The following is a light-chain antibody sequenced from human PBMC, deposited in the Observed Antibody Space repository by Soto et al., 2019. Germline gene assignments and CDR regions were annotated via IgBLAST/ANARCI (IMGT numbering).Light chain of an antibody. CDR1: QSISSY. V-gene: IGKV1-39*01. CDR2: AAS. Sequence: DILVTQSPSSLSASVGDRVTITCLASQSISSYLNWYQQKPGKAPKLLIYAASSLQSGVPSRFSGSGSGTDFTLTISSLQPEDFATYYCQQSYSTPQTFGQGTKV. J-gene: IGKJ1*01. CDR3: QQSYSTPQT.